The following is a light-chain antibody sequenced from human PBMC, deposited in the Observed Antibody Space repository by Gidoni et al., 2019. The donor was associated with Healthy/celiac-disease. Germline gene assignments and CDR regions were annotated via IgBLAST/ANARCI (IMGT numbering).Light chain of an antibody. CDR3: QQRSNWLT. V-gene: IGKV3-11*01. Sequence: EIVLTQSPATLSLSPGERATLSCRASQSVSSYLAWYQQKPGQAPRLLIYDASNRAAGIPARFSGSWSRTDFTLTISSLEPEDFAVYCCQQRSNWLTFGGGTKVEIK. J-gene: IGKJ4*01. CDR2: DAS. CDR1: QSVSSY.